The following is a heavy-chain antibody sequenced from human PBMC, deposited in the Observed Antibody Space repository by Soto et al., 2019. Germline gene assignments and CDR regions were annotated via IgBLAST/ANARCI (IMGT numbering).Heavy chain of an antibody. J-gene: IGHJ6*03. D-gene: IGHD1-26*01. CDR1: GGSVSSGSYY. V-gene: IGHV4-61*01. CDR2: IYYSGST. Sequence: SETLSLTCTVSGGSVSSGSYYWSWIRQPPGKGLEWIGYIYYSGSTYYNPSLKSRVTISVDTSKNQFSLKLSSVTAADTAVYYCASGRLKYYYYMDVWGKGTTVTVSS. CDR3: ASGRLKYYYYMDV.